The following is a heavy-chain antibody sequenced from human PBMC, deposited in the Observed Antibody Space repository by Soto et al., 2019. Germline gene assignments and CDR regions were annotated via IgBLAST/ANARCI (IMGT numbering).Heavy chain of an antibody. J-gene: IGHJ4*02. CDR2: IIGVYGAA. CDR3: ARTMVGTTTAYFDS. Sequence: QVQLVQSGAEVRKPGSSVKVSCTASGGSLSNYAISWVRQAPGQGLEWMGGIIGVYGAANATQKFQGRVTITADESTNAAYMELTSLKSEDTAVYYCARTMVGTTTAYFDSWGQGTLVIVSS. V-gene: IGHV1-69*01. CDR1: GGSLSNYA. D-gene: IGHD1-26*01.